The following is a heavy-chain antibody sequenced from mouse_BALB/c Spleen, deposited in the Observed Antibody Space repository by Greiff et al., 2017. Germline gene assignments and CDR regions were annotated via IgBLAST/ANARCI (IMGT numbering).Heavy chain of an antibody. V-gene: IGHV5-6*01. CDR1: GFTFSSYG. CDR3: ARGGGNYPWFAY. Sequence: EVKLMESGGDLVKPGGSLKLSCAASGFTFSSYGMSWVRQTPDKRLEWVATISSGGSYTYYPDSEKGRFTISRDNAKNTLYLQMSRLKSEDTAMYYCARGGGNYPWFAYWGQGTLVTVSA. J-gene: IGHJ3*01. CDR2: ISSGGSYT. D-gene: IGHD2-1*01.